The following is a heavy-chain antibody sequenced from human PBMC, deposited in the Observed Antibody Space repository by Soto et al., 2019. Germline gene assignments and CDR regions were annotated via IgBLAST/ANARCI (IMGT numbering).Heavy chain of an antibody. CDR1: GFTFNSYA. Sequence: EVQLLESGGGLVQPGGSLRLSCAASGFTFNSYAMSWVRQAPGKGLEWVSVISGSGGSTYYADSVKGRFTISRDNSKNTLYLQMNSLRAEDTAVYYCAKCSPRYSSGLKAYYFDYWGQGTLFTVSS. V-gene: IGHV3-23*01. D-gene: IGHD6-19*01. CDR3: AKCSPRYSSGLKAYYFDY. CDR2: ISGSGGST. J-gene: IGHJ4*02.